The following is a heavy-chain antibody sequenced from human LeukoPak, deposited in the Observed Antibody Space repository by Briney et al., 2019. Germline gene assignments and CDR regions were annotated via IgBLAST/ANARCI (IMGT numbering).Heavy chain of an antibody. CDR3: ARHPKQQGSWRFDS. V-gene: IGHV4-38-2*02. Sequence: PSETLSLTCTVSGYSITTGYYWGWIRQPPGKGLEWIGSIYHSGSTFYNPSLKSRVTISVDPSKNQFSLKLSSVTAADTAVYYCARHPKQQGSWRFDSWGQGTLVTVSS. D-gene: IGHD6-13*01. CDR2: IYHSGST. J-gene: IGHJ4*02. CDR1: GYSITTGYY.